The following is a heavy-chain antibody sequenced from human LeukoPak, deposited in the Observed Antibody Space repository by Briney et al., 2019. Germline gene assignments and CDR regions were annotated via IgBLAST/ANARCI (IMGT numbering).Heavy chain of an antibody. Sequence: GGSLRLSCAASGFTFSSYSMNWVRQAPGKGLEWVSYISSSSSIIYYADSVKGRFTISRDNAKNTLYLQMNSLRAEDTAVYYCARGLVVATAGTRDAFDIWGQGTMVTVSS. CDR2: ISSSSSII. CDR1: GFTFSSYS. V-gene: IGHV3-48*01. CDR3: ARGLVVATAGTRDAFDI. D-gene: IGHD6-13*01. J-gene: IGHJ3*02.